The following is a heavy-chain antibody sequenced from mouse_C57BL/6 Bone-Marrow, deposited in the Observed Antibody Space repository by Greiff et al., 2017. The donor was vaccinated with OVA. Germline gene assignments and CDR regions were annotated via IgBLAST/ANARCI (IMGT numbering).Heavy chain of an antibody. CDR3: ARERGLRRRGRAWFAY. CDR2: IYPGSGNN. CDR1: GYTFTDYY. V-gene: IGHV1-76*01. Sequence: VKLMESGAELVRPGASVKLSCKASGYTFTDYYINWVKQRPGQGLEWIARIYPGSGNNYYNEKFKGKATLTAEKSSSTAYMQRSSLTSEDAAVYFCARERGLRRRGRAWFAYWGQGTLVTVSA. D-gene: IGHD2-4*01. J-gene: IGHJ3*01.